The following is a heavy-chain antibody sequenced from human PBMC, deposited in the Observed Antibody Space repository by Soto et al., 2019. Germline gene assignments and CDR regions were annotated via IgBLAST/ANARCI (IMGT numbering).Heavy chain of an antibody. CDR2: IYSGGST. Sequence: GWSLRLSCAASGFTVSSNYMSWVRQAPGKGLEWVSFIYSGGSTYYADSVKGRFTISRDNSKNTLYLQMNSLRAEDTAVYYCTLPYYYDSSGSKDGMDVWGQGTTVTVSS. CDR3: TLPYYYDSSGSKDGMDV. J-gene: IGHJ6*02. CDR1: GFTVSSNY. D-gene: IGHD3-22*01. V-gene: IGHV3-53*01.